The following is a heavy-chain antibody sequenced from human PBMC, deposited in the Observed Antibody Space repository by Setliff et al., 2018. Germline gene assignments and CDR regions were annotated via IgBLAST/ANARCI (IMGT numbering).Heavy chain of an antibody. Sequence: PSETLSLTCTISGDSISDISYYWGFIRQSPGKGPEWIGSIYYSGTAYYTPSLERRVTMFVDTSKNQFSLRLNSVTAADTAVYYCARLPKIETGYYGSHYYYYMDVWGKGTTVTVSS. J-gene: IGHJ6*03. V-gene: IGHV4-39*01. D-gene: IGHD3-9*01. CDR2: IYYSGTA. CDR1: GDSISDISYY. CDR3: ARLPKIETGYYGSHYYYYMDV.